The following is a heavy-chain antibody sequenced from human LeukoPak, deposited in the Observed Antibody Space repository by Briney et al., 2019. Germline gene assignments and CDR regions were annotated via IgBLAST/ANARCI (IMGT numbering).Heavy chain of an antibody. D-gene: IGHD6-13*01. J-gene: IGHJ4*02. V-gene: IGHV3-21*01. CDR2: ISSSSSYI. CDR3: ARDRESSSWFDY. CDR1: GFTFSTYS. Sequence: GGSLRLSCAASGFTFSTYSMNWVRQAPGKGLEWVSSISSSSSYIYYADSVKGRFTISRDNAKNSLYLQMNSRRAEDTAVYYCARDRESSSWFDYWGQGTLVTVSS.